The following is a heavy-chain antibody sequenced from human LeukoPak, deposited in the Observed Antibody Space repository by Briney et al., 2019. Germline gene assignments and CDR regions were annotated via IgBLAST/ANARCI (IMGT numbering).Heavy chain of an antibody. CDR3: ARDPGVPAAPLDY. CDR2: ISSSSRFI. Sequence: PGGSLRLSCAASGFTSSPYNMNWVRQAPGKGLEGVAYISSSSRFIYYADSVKGRFIISRDNANNSLHLQMNSLRVEDTAVYFCARDPGVPAAPLDYWGQGTLVAASS. CDR1: GFTSSPYN. V-gene: IGHV3-21*01. J-gene: IGHJ4*02. D-gene: IGHD2-2*01.